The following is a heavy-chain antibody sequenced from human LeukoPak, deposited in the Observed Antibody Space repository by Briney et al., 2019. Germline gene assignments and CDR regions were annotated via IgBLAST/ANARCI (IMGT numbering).Heavy chain of an antibody. CDR1: AGSLSGFY. J-gene: IGHJ4*02. D-gene: IGHD3-22*01. CDR2: VYYTGST. V-gene: IGHV4-59*08. CDR3: ARQVSYYYDSSGYLIFDY. Sequence: SETLSLTCTVSAGSLSGFYWTWIRQSPEKGLEWIGFVYYTGSTKYNPSLESRVTISVDTSKNQFSLKLSSVTAADTAVYYCARQVSYYYDSSGYLIFDYWGQGTLVTVSS.